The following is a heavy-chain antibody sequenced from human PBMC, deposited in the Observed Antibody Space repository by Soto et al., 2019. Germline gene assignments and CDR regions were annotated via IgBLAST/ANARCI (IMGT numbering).Heavy chain of an antibody. Sequence: QPGGSLRLSCTASGFTFGDYAMSWFRQAPGKGLEWVGFIRSKAYGGTTEYAASVKGRFTISRDDSKSIAYLQMNSLKTEDTAVYYCTRVYDFWSGYYYYGMDVWGQGTTVTVSS. V-gene: IGHV3-49*03. CDR1: GFTFGDYA. J-gene: IGHJ6*02. D-gene: IGHD3-3*01. CDR3: TRVYDFWSGYYYYGMDV. CDR2: IRSKAYGGTT.